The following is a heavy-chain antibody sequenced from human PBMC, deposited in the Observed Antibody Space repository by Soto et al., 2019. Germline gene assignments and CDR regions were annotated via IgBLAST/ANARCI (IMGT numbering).Heavy chain of an antibody. CDR3: AREGLTYIAARLVYYYGMDV. V-gene: IGHV1-69*13. CDR2: IIPIFGTA. D-gene: IGHD6-6*01. CDR1: GGTFSSYA. J-gene: IGHJ6*02. Sequence: ASVKVSCKASGGTFSSYAISWVRQAPGQGLEWMGGIIPIFGTANYAQKFQGRVTITADESTSTAYMELSSLRSEDTAVYYCAREGLTYIAARLVYYYGMDVWGQGTTVTVSS.